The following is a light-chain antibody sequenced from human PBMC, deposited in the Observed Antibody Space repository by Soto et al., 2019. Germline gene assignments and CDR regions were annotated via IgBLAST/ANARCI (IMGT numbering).Light chain of an antibody. CDR2: DAF. CDR3: KQFSSYPQT. V-gene: IGKV1-13*02. Sequence: AIPLTQSPSSLSASVGDRVTITCRASQGISNALAWYQQKPGEAPKLPIFDAFTLEVGDPSNFNGSGPGTHFTLPISSLQPEDSASYYCKQFSSYPQTFGLGNKVEIK. CDR1: QGISNA. J-gene: IGKJ1*01.